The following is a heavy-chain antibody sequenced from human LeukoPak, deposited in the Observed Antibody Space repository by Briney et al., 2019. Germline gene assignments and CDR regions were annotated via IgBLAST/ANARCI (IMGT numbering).Heavy chain of an antibody. Sequence: SETLSLTCAVYGGSFSGYYWSWIRQPPGKGLEWIGEINHSGSTNYNPSLKSRVTISVDTSKNQFSLKLSSVTAADTAVYYCARGGSKWLLSLRYFDLWGRGTLVTVSS. CDR2: INHSGST. D-gene: IGHD3-3*01. J-gene: IGHJ2*01. CDR1: GGSFSGYY. CDR3: ARGGSKWLLSLRYFDL. V-gene: IGHV4-34*01.